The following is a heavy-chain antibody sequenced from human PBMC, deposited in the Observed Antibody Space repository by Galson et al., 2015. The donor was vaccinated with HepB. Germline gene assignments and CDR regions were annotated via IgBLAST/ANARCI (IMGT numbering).Heavy chain of an antibody. J-gene: IGHJ2*01. Sequence: ETLSLTCAVYGGSFSGYYWSWIRQPPGKGLEWIGEINHSGSTNYNPSLKSRVTISVDTSKNQFSLKLSSVTAADTAVYYCARKGTIFARRYFDLWGRGTLVTVSS. CDR3: ARKGTIFARRYFDL. CDR2: INHSGST. V-gene: IGHV4-34*01. D-gene: IGHD3-3*01. CDR1: GGSFSGYY.